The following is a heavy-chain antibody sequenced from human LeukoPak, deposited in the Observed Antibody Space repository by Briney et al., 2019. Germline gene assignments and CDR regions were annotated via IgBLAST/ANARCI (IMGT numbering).Heavy chain of an antibody. V-gene: IGHV3-7*03. CDR1: GFTFSSYW. CDR2: IKHDGSVQ. CDR3: AKDSKIVGATFRSYHYMDV. D-gene: IGHD1-26*01. J-gene: IGHJ6*03. Sequence: GGSLRLSCAASGFTFSSYWMSWVRQAPGKGLEWVANIKHDGSVQYCVDSVKGRFTISRDNSKNTLYLQMNSLRAEDTAVYYCAKDSKIVGATFRSYHYMDVWGKGTAVTVSS.